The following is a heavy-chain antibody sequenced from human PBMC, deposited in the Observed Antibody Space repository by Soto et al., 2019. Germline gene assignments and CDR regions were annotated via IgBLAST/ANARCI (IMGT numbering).Heavy chain of an antibody. CDR1: GFTFSSYG. CDR3: AREEGIVVAGGMDV. D-gene: IGHD6-19*01. CDR2: IWYDGTNK. V-gene: IGHV3-33*01. Sequence: QVQLVESGGGVVQPGRSLRLSCAASGFTFSSYGMHWVRQAPGKGLEWVAVIWYDGTNKYYADSVKGRFTISRDNSKNTLSLQMNSLRAEDTAVYYCAREEGIVVAGGMDVWGQGTTVTVSS. J-gene: IGHJ6*02.